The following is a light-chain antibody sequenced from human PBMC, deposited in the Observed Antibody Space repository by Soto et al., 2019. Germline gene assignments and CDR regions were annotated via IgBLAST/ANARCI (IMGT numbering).Light chain of an antibody. CDR2: GAS. CDR3: QQYGTSPIT. CDR1: QSISSW. V-gene: IGKV1-5*01. Sequence: DIQMTQSPSTLSASVGNRVTITCRASQSISSWLAWYQQKPGKAPKLLIYGASNRATGIPERFSGSGSGTDFTLTISSLEPEDFAVYYCQQYGTSPITFGQGTRLE. J-gene: IGKJ5*01.